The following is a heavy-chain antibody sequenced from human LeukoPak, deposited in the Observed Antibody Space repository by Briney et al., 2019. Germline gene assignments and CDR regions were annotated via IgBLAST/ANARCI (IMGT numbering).Heavy chain of an antibody. V-gene: IGHV1-69*04. CDR2: IIPIFGIA. CDR1: GGAFSSYA. Sequence: SVKLSCKASGGAFSSYAISWVRKAPGQGLEWMGRIIPIFGIANYAQKFQGRVTITADKSTSTAYMELSSLRSEDTAVYYCARGDGYGYYFDYWGQGTLVTVSS. J-gene: IGHJ4*02. CDR3: ARGDGYGYYFDY. D-gene: IGHD5-24*01.